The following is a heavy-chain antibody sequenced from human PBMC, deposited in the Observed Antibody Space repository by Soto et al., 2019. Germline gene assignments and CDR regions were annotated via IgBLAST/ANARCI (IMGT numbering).Heavy chain of an antibody. CDR3: ARQAYCGGDCSNNYYYYYMDV. V-gene: IGHV5-51*01. CDR2: IYPGDSDT. J-gene: IGHJ6*03. CDR1: GYSFTSYW. D-gene: IGHD2-21*01. Sequence: PGESRKISCKGSGYSFTSYWIGWVRQMPGKGLEWMGIIYPGDSDTRYSPSFQGQVTISADKSISTAYLQWSSLKASDTAMYYCARQAYCGGDCSNNYYYYYMDVWGKGTTVTVSS.